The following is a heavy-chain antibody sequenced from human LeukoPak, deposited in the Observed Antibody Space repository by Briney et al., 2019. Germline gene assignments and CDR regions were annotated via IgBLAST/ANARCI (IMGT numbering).Heavy chain of an antibody. Sequence: GGSLRLSCAASGFTFGSYGMHWVRQAPGKGLEWVAFIRYDGSNKYYADSVKGRFTISRDNSKNTLYLQMNSLRAEDTAVYYCAKRNSYGYSFDYWGQGTLVTVSS. CDR3: AKRNSYGYSFDY. D-gene: IGHD5-18*01. V-gene: IGHV3-30*02. CDR1: GFTFGSYG. CDR2: IRYDGSNK. J-gene: IGHJ4*02.